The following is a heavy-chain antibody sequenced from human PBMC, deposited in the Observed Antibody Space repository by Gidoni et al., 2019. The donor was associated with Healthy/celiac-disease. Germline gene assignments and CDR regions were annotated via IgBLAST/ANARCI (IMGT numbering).Heavy chain of an antibody. V-gene: IGHV4-34*01. D-gene: IGHD2-2*01. CDR1: GGSFSGYY. J-gene: IGHJ4*02. Sequence: QVQLQQWGAGLLKPSETLSLTCAVYGGSFSGYYWSWIRQPPGKGLEWIGEINHSGSTNYNPSLKSRVTISVDTSKNQFSLKLSSVTAADTAVYYCATELGYCSSTSCYYFDYWGQGTLVTVSS. CDR2: INHSGST. CDR3: ATELGYCSSTSCYYFDY.